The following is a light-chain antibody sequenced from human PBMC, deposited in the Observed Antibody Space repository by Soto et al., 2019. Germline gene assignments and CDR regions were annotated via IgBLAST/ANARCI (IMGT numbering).Light chain of an antibody. J-gene: IGLJ2*01. V-gene: IGLV1-40*01. CDR1: SSNIGGGYN. CDR2: GKN. Sequence: QSVLTQPPSVSGPPGQRATISCTGASSNIGGGYNVHWYQHLPGTAPKLLIYGKNNRPAGVPDRFSGAKSGTSASLAITGLQAEDEADYYCQSYDSSLSGSVVFGGGTQLTVL. CDR3: QSYDSSLSGSVV.